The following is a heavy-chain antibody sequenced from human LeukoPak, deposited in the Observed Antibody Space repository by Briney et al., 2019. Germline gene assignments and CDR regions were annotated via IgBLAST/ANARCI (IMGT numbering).Heavy chain of an antibody. CDR2: ISYDGSNK. CDR1: GFTFSSYA. CDR3: ARVAVTAANPPYYYYYLDV. J-gene: IGHJ6*03. D-gene: IGHD2-2*01. V-gene: IGHV3-30*04. Sequence: PGRSLRLSCAASGFTFSSYAMHWVRQAPGKGLEWVAVISYDGSNKYYADSVKGRFTISTDNSKNTLYLQMNSLRAEDTAVYYCARVAVTAANPPYYYYYLDVWGKGTTVTVSS.